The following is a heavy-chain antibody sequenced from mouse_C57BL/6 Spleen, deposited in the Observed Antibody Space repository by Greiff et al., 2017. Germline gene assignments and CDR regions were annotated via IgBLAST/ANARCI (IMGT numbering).Heavy chain of an antibody. Sequence: QVQLQQPGAELVRPGTSVKLSCKASGYTFTSYWMHWVKQRPGQGLEWIGVIDPSDSYTNYNQKFKGKATLTVDPSSSTAYMQLSSLTSEDAAVYYCARRDFDYDFLFGYWGQGTTLAVAS. D-gene: IGHD2-4*01. CDR2: IDPSDSYT. CDR3: ARRDFDYDFLFGY. CDR1: GYTFTSYW. V-gene: IGHV1-59*01. J-gene: IGHJ2*01.